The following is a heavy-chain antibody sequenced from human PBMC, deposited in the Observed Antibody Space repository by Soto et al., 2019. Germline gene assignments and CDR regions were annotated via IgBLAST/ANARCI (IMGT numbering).Heavy chain of an antibody. D-gene: IGHD5-18*01. Sequence: SETLSLTCTVSGDSISNYSCTWIRQPPEKGLERIWCFYISGNTNYNLSLKCRVTISVDTSNNQFYLRVNSVTAADTAVYYCARGYGRNFDYWGQGTLVTDSS. J-gene: IGHJ4*02. CDR1: GDSISNYS. CDR3: ARGYGRNFDY. V-gene: IGHV4-59*01. CDR2: FYISGNT.